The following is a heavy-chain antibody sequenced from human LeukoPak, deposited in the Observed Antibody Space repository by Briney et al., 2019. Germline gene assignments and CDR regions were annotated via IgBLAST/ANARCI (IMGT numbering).Heavy chain of an antibody. J-gene: IGHJ3*02. D-gene: IGHD3-10*01. V-gene: IGHV5-51*01. CDR3: ARPHGSGSYYGDAFDI. Sequence: GESLKISCKGSGYSFTSYWIGWVRQMPGKGLEWMGIIYPGDSDTRYSPSFQGQVTISADKPISTAYLQWSSLKASDTAMYYCARPHGSGSYYGDAFDIWGQGTMVTVSS. CDR1: GYSFTSYW. CDR2: IYPGDSDT.